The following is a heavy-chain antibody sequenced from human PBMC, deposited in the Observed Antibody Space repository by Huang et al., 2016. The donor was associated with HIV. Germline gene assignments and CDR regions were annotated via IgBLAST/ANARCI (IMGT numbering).Heavy chain of an antibody. V-gene: IGHV4-59*11. Sequence: QVQLQESGPGLVKPSETLSLTCTVSSGSISDHYWSWIRQPPGKGLGWFGSINSSGSTTYTSSLGSRVTMLFDTSGNQLALKFSSVTAADTAMDYCARGGYTYGFYWYFDLWGRGTLVTVSS. CDR2: INSSGST. CDR1: SGSISDHY. D-gene: IGHD5-18*01. CDR3: ARGGYTYGFYWYFDL. J-gene: IGHJ2*01.